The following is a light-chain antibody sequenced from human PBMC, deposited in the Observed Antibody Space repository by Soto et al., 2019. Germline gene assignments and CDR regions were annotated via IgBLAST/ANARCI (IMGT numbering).Light chain of an antibody. CDR1: QSVIDNY. V-gene: IGKV3-20*01. J-gene: IGKJ1*01. Sequence: EMVVTQSPDTLSLSPGERATLFCRASQSVIDNYLAWYQQKPGQAPRLLIYGASSRATGIPDRFTGTGSGTDFSLTISRLEPEDFAVYYCQQYGSSGTFGQGTKVDIK. CDR3: QQYGSSGT. CDR2: GAS.